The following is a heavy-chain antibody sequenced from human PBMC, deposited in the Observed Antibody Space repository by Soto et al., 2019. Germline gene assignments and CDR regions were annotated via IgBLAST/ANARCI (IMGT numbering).Heavy chain of an antibody. Sequence: GGSLRLSCAASGFTFSTYAMIWVRQAPGKGLEWVSTINTSGGSTYYADSVKGRFTISRDNSKNTLYLQMNSLRDEDTAVYYCARFDYGYAFDLWGQGTMVTVSS. CDR2: INTSGGST. CDR1: GFTFSTYA. D-gene: IGHD4-17*01. J-gene: IGHJ3*01. CDR3: ARFDYGYAFDL. V-gene: IGHV3-23*01.